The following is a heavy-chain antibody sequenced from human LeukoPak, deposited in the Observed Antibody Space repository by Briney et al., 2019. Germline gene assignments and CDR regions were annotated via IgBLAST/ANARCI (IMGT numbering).Heavy chain of an antibody. D-gene: IGHD1-26*01. V-gene: IGHV4-38-2*02. CDR2: IYRTGST. J-gene: IGHJ3*02. CDR1: GYSISTGYY. Sequence: PSETLSLTCTVSGYSISTGYYWGWIRQPPGKGLQWIGSIYRTGSTYYNPSLKSRVTISVDTSKNQFSLKLSSVTAADTAVYYCARDMWELGTDAFDIWGQGTMVSVSS. CDR3: ARDMWELGTDAFDI.